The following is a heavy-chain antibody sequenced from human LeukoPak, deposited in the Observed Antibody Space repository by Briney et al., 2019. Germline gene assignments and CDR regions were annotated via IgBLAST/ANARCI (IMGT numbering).Heavy chain of an antibody. V-gene: IGHV4-34*01. CDR2: INHSGGT. Sequence: PSETLSLTCAVYGGSFSGYYWSWIRQPPGKGLEWIGEINHSGGTNYNPSLKSRVTISVDTSKNQFSLKLSPVTAADTVVYYCARAIAVAVFDYWGQGTLVTVSS. CDR3: ARAIAVAVFDY. D-gene: IGHD6-19*01. J-gene: IGHJ4*02. CDR1: GGSFSGYY.